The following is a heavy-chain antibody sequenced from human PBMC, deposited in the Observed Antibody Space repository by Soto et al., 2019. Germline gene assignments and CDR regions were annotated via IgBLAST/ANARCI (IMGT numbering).Heavy chain of an antibody. D-gene: IGHD2-15*01. CDR3: TTAKDIVVVVAAYYYYGMDV. Sequence: GGSLRLSCAASGFTFSNAWMSWVRQAPGKGLEWVGRIKSKTDGGTTDYAAPVKGRFTISRDDSKNTLYLQMNSLKTEDTAVYYCTTAKDIVVVVAAYYYYGMDVWGQGTTVTVSS. V-gene: IGHV3-15*01. CDR2: IKSKTDGGTT. J-gene: IGHJ6*02. CDR1: GFTFSNAW.